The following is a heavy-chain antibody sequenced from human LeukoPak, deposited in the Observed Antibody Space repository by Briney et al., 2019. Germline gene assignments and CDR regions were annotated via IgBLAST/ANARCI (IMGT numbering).Heavy chain of an antibody. CDR2: IYHSGST. CDR3: ARTAKSSGSWY. Sequence: KPSETLSLTCTVSGYSISSGYYWGWIRQPPGKGLEWIGSIYHSGSTYYNPSLKSRVTISVDTSKNQFSLKLSSVTAADTAVYYCARTAKSSGSWYWGQGTLVTVSS. D-gene: IGHD1-26*01. V-gene: IGHV4-38-2*02. J-gene: IGHJ4*02. CDR1: GYSISSGYY.